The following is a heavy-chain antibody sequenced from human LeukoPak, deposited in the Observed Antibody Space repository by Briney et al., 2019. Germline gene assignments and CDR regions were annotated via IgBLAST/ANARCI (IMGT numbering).Heavy chain of an antibody. D-gene: IGHD3-3*01. CDR2: INSDGSST. CDR3: ARESWSDSVAFDI. V-gene: IGHV3-74*01. J-gene: IGHJ3*02. Sequence: GGSLRLSCAASGFTFSSHWMHWVGHAPGKGLVWVSRINSDGSSTSYADSVKGRFTISRDSSKRTLYLRMNSLRAEDTAMYYCARESWSDSVAFDIWGLGTMVIVSS. CDR1: GFTFSSHW.